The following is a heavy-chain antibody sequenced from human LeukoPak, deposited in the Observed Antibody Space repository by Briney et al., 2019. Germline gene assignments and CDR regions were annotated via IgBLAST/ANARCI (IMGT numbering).Heavy chain of an antibody. CDR2: IIPIFGTA. Sequence: SVKVSCKASGGTFSSYAISWVRQAPGQGLEWMGGIIPIFGTANYAQKFQGRVTITADESTSTAYVELSSMRSEDTAVYYCARDCSGGSCYPYNWFDPWGQGTLVTVSS. CDR3: ARDCSGGSCYPYNWFDP. J-gene: IGHJ5*02. D-gene: IGHD2-15*01. CDR1: GGTFSSYA. V-gene: IGHV1-69*01.